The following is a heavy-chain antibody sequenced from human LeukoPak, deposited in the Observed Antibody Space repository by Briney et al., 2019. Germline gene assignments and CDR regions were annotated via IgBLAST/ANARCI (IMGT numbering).Heavy chain of an antibody. V-gene: IGHV3-9*01. CDR3: ARPKGGSTYYFDY. D-gene: IGHD3-16*01. CDR1: GFNFDDYA. J-gene: IGHJ4*02. Sequence: PGRSLRLSCAASGFNFDDYAMHWVRRAPGKGLEWVSGISWNSGSIGYADSVKGRFTISRDNAKNSLYLQMNSLRVEDTAVYYCARPKGGSTYYFDYWGQGTLVTVSS. CDR2: ISWNSGSI.